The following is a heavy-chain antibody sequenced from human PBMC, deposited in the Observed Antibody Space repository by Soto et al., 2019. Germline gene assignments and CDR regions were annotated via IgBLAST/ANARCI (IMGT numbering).Heavy chain of an antibody. J-gene: IGHJ4*02. CDR3: ARRDGNNGIDY. CDR1: GYSFTKYW. V-gene: IGHV5-51*01. D-gene: IGHD2-8*01. CDR2: IYPDESDT. Sequence: GESLKISCKGSGYSFTKYWIGWVRQMPGKGLEWMAIIYPDESDTRYSPSFQGQVTISADKSISTAYLQWSSLKASDTAMYYRARRDGNNGIDYWGQGTLVTVSS.